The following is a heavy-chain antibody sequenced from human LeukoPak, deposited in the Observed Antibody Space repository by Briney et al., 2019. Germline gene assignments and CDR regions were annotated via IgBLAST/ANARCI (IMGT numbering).Heavy chain of an antibody. V-gene: IGHV4-61*02. J-gene: IGHJ6*03. D-gene: IGHD6-19*01. CDR1: GVSISSGNYY. CDR2: VYTSGNT. CDR3: ARLGDEIAVSGLKYYHYSHTDV. Sequence: PSQTLSLTCTVSGVSISSGNYYWSWIRQPAGKGLEWIGRVYTSGNTYSSPSLKSRVTFSIDTSRNQFSLNLTSVTPADTAVYFCARLGDEIAVSGLKYYHYSHTDVWGSGTTVAVSS.